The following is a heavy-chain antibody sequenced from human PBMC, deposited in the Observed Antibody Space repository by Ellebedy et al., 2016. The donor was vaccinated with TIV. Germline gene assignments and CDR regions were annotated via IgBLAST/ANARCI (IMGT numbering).Heavy chain of an antibody. V-gene: IGHV3-23*01. Sequence: GESLKISCSVSGVSFNNHAMTWVRQAPGKGLEWVSTITDTGGPIYYKDSVKGRFTISRDNSNNTVFLQMSRLSPDDTAVYYCSKQLHGGYGLGPVDSWGQGTLVTVSS. CDR3: SKQLHGGYGLGPVDS. J-gene: IGHJ4*02. D-gene: IGHD5-12*01. CDR2: ITDTGGPI. CDR1: GVSFNNHA.